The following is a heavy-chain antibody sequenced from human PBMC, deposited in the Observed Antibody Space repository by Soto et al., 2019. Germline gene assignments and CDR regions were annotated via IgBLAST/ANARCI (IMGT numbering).Heavy chain of an antibody. D-gene: IGHD6-13*01. CDR1: GYTFTGYY. Sequence: ASVKVSCKASGYTFTGYYMHWVRQAPGQGLEWMGWINPNSGGTNYAQKFQGWVTVTRDTSISTAYMELSRLRSDDTAVYYCARSAEYSSSWLYYFDYWGQGTLVTVSS. CDR3: ARSAEYSSSWLYYFDY. J-gene: IGHJ4*02. CDR2: INPNSGGT. V-gene: IGHV1-2*04.